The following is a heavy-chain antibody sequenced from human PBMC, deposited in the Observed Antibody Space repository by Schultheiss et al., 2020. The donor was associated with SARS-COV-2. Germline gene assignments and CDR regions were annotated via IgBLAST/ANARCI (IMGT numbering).Heavy chain of an antibody. CDR2: ISWNSGSI. J-gene: IGHJ6*02. CDR3: ARAEQQLVHGDYYYYGMDV. D-gene: IGHD6-13*01. CDR1: GFTFDDYA. V-gene: IGHV3-9*01. Sequence: SLKISCAASGFTFDDYAMHWVRQAPGKGLEWVSGISWNSGSIGYVDSVKGRFTISRDNAKNSLYLQMNSLRAEDTAVYYCARAEQQLVHGDYYYYGMDVWGQGTTVTVSS.